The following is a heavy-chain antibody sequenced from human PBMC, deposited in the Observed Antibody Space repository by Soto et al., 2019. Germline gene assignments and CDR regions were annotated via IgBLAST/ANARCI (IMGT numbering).Heavy chain of an antibody. CDR3: ARGLPNYCGLHWFDP. V-gene: IGHV4-30-2*01. CDR2: IHHTGGT. J-gene: IGHJ5*02. D-gene: IGHD3-10*01. Sequence: PSETLSLTCGVSGASISTGTYSWNWIRQPPGKGLEGIGYIHHTGGTFYNTSLESRVTISRDVSKNQFYLKMTSVTAADTAEYFCARGLPNYCGLHWFDPWGQGTLVTVSS. CDR1: GASISTGTYS.